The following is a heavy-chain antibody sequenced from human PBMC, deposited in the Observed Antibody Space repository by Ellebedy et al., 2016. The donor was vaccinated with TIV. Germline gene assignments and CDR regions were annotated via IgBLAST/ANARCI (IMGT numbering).Heavy chain of an antibody. CDR1: GFTFSNAW. J-gene: IGHJ4*02. D-gene: IGHD6-19*01. CDR2: VKSTTDGGTT. V-gene: IGHV3-15*05. Sequence: PGGSLRLSCAASGFTFSNAWMSWVRQAPGKGLEWVGHVKSTTDGGTTGYAAPVKGRFTTSRDDSKNTLYLQMNSLKTEDTAVYFCATYRAKWLVFFDYWGQGTLVTVSS. CDR3: ATYRAKWLVFFDY.